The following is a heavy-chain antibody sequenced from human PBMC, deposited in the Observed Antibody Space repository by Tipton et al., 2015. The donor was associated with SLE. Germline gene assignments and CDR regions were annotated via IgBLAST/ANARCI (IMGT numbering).Heavy chain of an antibody. CDR1: GGSISY. CDR2: SYYSGST. V-gene: IGHV4-39*07. J-gene: IGHJ4*02. D-gene: IGHD3-10*02. Sequence: TLSLTRTVSGGSISYWGWIRQPPGKGLEWIGSSYYSGSTYYTPSLKSRVTISLDTSKKQFSLKLTSVTAADTAVFYCAKHVLGGFHFDDWGQGTLVTVSS. CDR3: AKHVLGGFHFDD.